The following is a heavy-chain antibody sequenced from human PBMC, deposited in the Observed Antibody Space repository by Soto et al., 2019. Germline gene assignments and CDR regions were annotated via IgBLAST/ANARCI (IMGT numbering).Heavy chain of an antibody. J-gene: IGHJ4*02. D-gene: IGHD6-13*01. CDR2: ISSSSSYI. CDR1: GFTFSSYS. CDR3: ARDSSSWTLFDY. V-gene: IGHV3-21*01. Sequence: GGSLRLSCAASGFTFSSYSMNWVRQAPGKGLEWVSSISSSSSYIYYADSVKGRFTISRDNAKNSLYLQMNSLRAEDTAVYYCARDSSSWTLFDYWGQGTLVTVSS.